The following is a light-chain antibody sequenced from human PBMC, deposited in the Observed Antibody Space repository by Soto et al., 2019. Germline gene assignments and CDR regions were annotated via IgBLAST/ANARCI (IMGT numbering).Light chain of an antibody. J-gene: IGKJ1*01. CDR1: RSVSSSY. V-gene: IGKV3-20*01. CDR3: QQYGSSGT. Sequence: EIVLTQSPATLSLSPGESATLSCRATRSVSSSYLAWYQQKPAQAPRLLISGASNRATAIPDRFSGSGSGTDFTLTIIRLEPEDFAVYYCQQYGSSGTFGQGTKVDIK. CDR2: GAS.